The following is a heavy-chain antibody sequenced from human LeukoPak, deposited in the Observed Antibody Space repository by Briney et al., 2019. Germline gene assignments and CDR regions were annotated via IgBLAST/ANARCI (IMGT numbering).Heavy chain of an antibody. CDR2: INHSGST. J-gene: IGHJ3*02. D-gene: IGHD6-6*01. Sequence: SETLSLTCAVYGGSFSGYYWSWIRQPPGKGLEWIGEINHSGSTNYNPSLKSRVTTSVDTSKNQFSLKLSSVTAADTAVYYCARARRSIAARPRDAFDIWGQGTMVTVSS. V-gene: IGHV4-34*01. CDR1: GGSFSGYY. CDR3: ARARRSIAARPRDAFDI.